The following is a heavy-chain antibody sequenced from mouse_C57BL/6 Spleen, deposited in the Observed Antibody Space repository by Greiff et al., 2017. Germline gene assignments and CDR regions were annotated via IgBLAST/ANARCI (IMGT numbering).Heavy chain of an antibody. CDR3: AGSAKDYFAY. CDR1: GYTFTSYG. CDR2: IDPRSGNT. Sequence: VQLQQSGAELARPGASVKLSCKASGYTFTSYGIRWVKQRPGQGLEWIGEIDPRSGNTYYNEKFKGKATLTADKSSSTAYMELRSLTSEDSAVYYYAGSAKDYFAYWGQGTTLTVSS. J-gene: IGHJ2*01. V-gene: IGHV1-81*01.